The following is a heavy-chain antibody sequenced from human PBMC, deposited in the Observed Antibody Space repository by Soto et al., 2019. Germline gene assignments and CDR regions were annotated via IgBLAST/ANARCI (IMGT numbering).Heavy chain of an antibody. CDR2: IYYSGST. CDR3: ARGRVITIFGVVTNDAFDI. V-gene: IGHV4-59*12. CDR1: GGSISSYY. J-gene: IGHJ3*02. D-gene: IGHD3-3*01. Sequence: PSETLSLTCTVSGGSISSYYWSWIRQPPGKGLEWIGYIYYSGSTNYNPSLKSRVTISVDTSKNQFSLKLSSVTAADTAVYYCARGRVITIFGVVTNDAFDIRGQGTMVTVSS.